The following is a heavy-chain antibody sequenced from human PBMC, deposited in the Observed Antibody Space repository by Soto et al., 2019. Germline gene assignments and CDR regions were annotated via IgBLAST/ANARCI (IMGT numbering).Heavy chain of an antibody. D-gene: IGHD2-2*01. V-gene: IGHV4-39*02. CDR1: GGSISSSSYY. CDR2: IYYSGST. CDR3: RSSTSCYEESCVDG. Sequence: KPSETLSLTCSVSGGSISSSSYYWGWIRQPPGKGLEWIGSIYYSGSTYYNTSLKSRVTIAVDTSKNHFSLELSSVTAADTAMYYSRSSTSCYEESCVDGWGQGTMVAVSS. J-gene: IGHJ6*02.